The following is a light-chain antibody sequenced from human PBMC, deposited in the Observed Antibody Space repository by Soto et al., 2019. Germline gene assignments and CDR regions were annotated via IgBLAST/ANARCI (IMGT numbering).Light chain of an antibody. Sequence: QSVLTQPPSASGSPGQSVTISCTGTSGDIGGYNYVSWYQQHPGKAPKLLIYAVSKRPSGVPDRFSGSKSGNTSSLTVSGHQAEDEADYYCSSYVGANTLVFGGGTKLTVL. CDR1: SGDIGGYNY. V-gene: IGLV2-8*01. J-gene: IGLJ2*01. CDR3: SSYVGANTLV. CDR2: AVS.